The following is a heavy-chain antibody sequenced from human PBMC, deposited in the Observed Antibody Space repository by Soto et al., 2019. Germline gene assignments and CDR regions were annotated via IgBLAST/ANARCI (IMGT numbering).Heavy chain of an antibody. CDR3: ARGFLARDHYYYMDV. CDR1: GYTFTTYD. Sequence: QVPLVQSGAEVKKPGASVKVSCEASGYTFTTYDINWVRQATGQGLEWMGWMNSKSGNTGYAQKFQGRLTMTRDPSISTAYMGLSSLTSDDAAIYFCARGFLARDHYYYMDVWGKGTTVTVSS. CDR2: MNSKSGNT. J-gene: IGHJ6*03. V-gene: IGHV1-8*01.